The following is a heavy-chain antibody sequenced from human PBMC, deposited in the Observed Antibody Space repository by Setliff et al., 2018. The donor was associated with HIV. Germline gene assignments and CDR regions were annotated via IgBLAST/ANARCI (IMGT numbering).Heavy chain of an antibody. V-gene: IGHV1-46*01. CDR1: GGTFSSYA. J-gene: IGHJ4*02. D-gene: IGHD6-13*01. Sequence: ASVKVSCKASGGTFSSYAFSWVRQAPGQGLEWMGIIYPGGARRSYAQKFQGRVTMTRDTSTSTVYMELSSLGSEDTAMYYCARGESAAAGTGVWDYWGQGTLVTVSS. CDR3: ARGESAAAGTGVWDY. CDR2: IYPGGARR.